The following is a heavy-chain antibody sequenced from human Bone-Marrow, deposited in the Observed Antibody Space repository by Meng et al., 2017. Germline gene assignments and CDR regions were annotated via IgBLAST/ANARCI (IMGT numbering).Heavy chain of an antibody. J-gene: IGHJ3*02. CDR1: GFTFSSYG. V-gene: IGHV3-33*01. CDR3: ARSYYDILTGESTNAFDI. D-gene: IGHD3-9*01. CDR2: IWYDGSNK. Sequence: GGSLRLSCAAPGFTFSSYGMHWVRQAPGKGLEWVAVIWYDGSNKYYADSVKGRFTISRDNSKNTLYLQMNSLRAEDTAVYYCARSYYDILTGESTNAFDIWGQGTMVTVSS.